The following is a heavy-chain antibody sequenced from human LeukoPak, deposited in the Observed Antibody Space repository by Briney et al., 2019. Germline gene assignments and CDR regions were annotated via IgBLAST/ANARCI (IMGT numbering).Heavy chain of an antibody. D-gene: IGHD3-16*01. CDR1: GGTFSSYA. CDR2: NIPIFGTA. J-gene: IGHJ4*02. CDR3: ATGPRGLAHFDY. Sequence: GASVKVSCKASGGTFSSYAISWVRQAPGQGLEWMGGNIPIFGTANYAQKFQGRVTITTDESTSTAYMELSSLRSEDTAVYYCATGPRGLAHFDYWGQGTLVTVSS. V-gene: IGHV1-69*05.